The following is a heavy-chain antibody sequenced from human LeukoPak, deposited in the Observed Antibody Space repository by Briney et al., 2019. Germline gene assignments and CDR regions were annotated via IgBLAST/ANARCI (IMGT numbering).Heavy chain of an antibody. V-gene: IGHV4-39*01. J-gene: IGHJ1*01. CDR3: ARVVAGTKDFQH. D-gene: IGHD6-19*01. CDR1: GGPISSPNHF. Sequence: SETLSLTCTVSGGPISSPNHFWGWVRQPPGKGLDWIGSVYYGGTPYSNPSLKSRVTMSADTSKNQFSLTLSSVTAADTAVYYCARVVAGTKDFQHWGQGTLVTVSS. CDR2: VYYGGTP.